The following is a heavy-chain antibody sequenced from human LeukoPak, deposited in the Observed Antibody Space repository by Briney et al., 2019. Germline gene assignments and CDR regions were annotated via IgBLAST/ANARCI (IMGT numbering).Heavy chain of an antibody. J-gene: IGHJ3*01. V-gene: IGHV3-74*01. Sequence: GGSLRLSCEVSGLTLSNVWMHWVRQAPGQGLVWVSRINTAGSTVYADPVKGRFTISRDNAKNMVYLQMNSLRAEDTAVYYCASFRDTDNWGRGTMVTVSS. D-gene: IGHD2-21*01. CDR1: GLTLSNVW. CDR2: INTAGST. CDR3: ASFRDTDN.